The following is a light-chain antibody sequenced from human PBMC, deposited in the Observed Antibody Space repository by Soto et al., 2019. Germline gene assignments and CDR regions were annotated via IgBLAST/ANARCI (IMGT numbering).Light chain of an antibody. CDR1: SNDIGGYNF. V-gene: IGLV2-14*01. J-gene: IGLJ7*01. CDR2: DVT. CDR3: NSYSGGNTLYV. Sequence: QSALTQPASVAGSPGQSITIPCNGTSNDIGGYNFVSWFQQHPGKAPKLLICDVTRRPSGVSDRFSGSKSGNMASLTISGLQAEDEADYYCNSYSGGNTLYVFGSGTQLTVL.